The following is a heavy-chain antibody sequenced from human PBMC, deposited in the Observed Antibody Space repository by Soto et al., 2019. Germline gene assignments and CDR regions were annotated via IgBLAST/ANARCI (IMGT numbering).Heavy chain of an antibody. V-gene: IGHV3-30-3*01. Sequence: PWGSLIISCAASVFTFSIYARHWVRPAPVKGLEWLAVISYDGSNKYYADSVKGRFTISRDNSKNTLYLQMNNLRAEDTAVYYCASPPLAARYFDYWGQGTLVTVSS. D-gene: IGHD6-6*01. CDR3: ASPPLAARYFDY. J-gene: IGHJ4*02. CDR1: VFTFSIYA. CDR2: ISYDGSNK.